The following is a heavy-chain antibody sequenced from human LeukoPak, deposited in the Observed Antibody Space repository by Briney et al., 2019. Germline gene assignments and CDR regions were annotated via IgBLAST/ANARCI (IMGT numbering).Heavy chain of an antibody. V-gene: IGHV4-34*01. CDR2: INHSGST. CDR3: ARRPGYSSGWAHDY. CDR1: GGSFSGYY. D-gene: IGHD6-19*01. J-gene: IGHJ4*02. Sequence: KASETLSLTCAVYGGSFSGYYWSWIRQPPGKGLEWIGEINHSGSTNYNPSLKSRVTISVDTSKNQFSLKLSSVTAADTAVYYCARRPGYSSGWAHDYWGQGTLVTVSS.